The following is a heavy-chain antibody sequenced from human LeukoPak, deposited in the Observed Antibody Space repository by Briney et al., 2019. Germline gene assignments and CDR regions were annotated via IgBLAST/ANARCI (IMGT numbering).Heavy chain of an antibody. V-gene: IGHV1-2*02. CDR1: GYTFTGYY. Sequence: ASVKVSCKASGYTFTGYYMHWVRQAPGQGLEWMGWINPNSGGTNYAQKFQGRVTMTRDTSISTAYMELSRLRSDDTAVYYCARGSIAVAALPLYFDYWGQGTLVTVSS. D-gene: IGHD6-19*01. CDR2: INPNSGGT. J-gene: IGHJ4*02. CDR3: ARGSIAVAALPLYFDY.